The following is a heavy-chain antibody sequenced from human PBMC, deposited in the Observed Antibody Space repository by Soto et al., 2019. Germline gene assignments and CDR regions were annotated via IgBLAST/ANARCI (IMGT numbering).Heavy chain of an antibody. D-gene: IGHD5-12*01. V-gene: IGHV3-30*18. CDR2: ISYDGSNK. CDR3: AKDLGYSGYGGFAY. J-gene: IGHJ4*02. CDR1: GFTFDNYY. Sequence: QVQLVESGGGVVQPGRSLRLSCAASGFTFDNYYIHWVRQAPGKGLEWVSVISYDGSNKYYTDSVKGRFTISRDNSKNALYLQMNSLRAEDTAVYYCAKDLGYSGYGGFAYWGQGTLVTVSS.